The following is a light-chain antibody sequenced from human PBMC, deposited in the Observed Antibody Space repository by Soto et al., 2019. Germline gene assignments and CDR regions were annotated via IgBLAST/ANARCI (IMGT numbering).Light chain of an antibody. CDR3: QHYDSPPPT. J-gene: IGKJ1*01. CDR2: GAS. CDR1: QSVSNNY. Sequence: EIVLTQSPGTLSLSPGERATLSCRASQSVSNNYLAWYQQKPGQAPRPLIYGASSRATGIPDRFIGSGSGTDFTLTISRLEPEDFAVFFCQHYDSPPPTFGQGTKVEVK. V-gene: IGKV3-20*01.